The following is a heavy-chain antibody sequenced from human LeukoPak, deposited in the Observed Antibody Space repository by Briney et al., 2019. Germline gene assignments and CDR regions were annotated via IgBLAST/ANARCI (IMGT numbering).Heavy chain of an antibody. CDR3: ARDSLNSFDY. V-gene: IGHV4-34*01. CDR1: GGSFSGNY. CDR2: INHSGST. J-gene: IGHJ4*02. Sequence: SETLSLTCAFYGGSFSGNYWSWIRQPPGKGLEWIGEINHSGSTNYNPSLKSRVTISVDTSKNQFSLKLSPVTAADTAVYYCARDSLNSFDYWGQGTLVTVSS.